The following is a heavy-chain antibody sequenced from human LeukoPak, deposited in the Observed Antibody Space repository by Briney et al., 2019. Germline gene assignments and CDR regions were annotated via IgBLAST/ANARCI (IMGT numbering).Heavy chain of an antibody. CDR2: FYYTGSI. CDR1: GGSISSTSNY. Sequence: SETLSLTCLVSGGSISSTSNYWGWIRQSPGRGLEWIGSFYYTGSIFDNRSLRSRVTISIDMSKNRFLLKLTSVTAADTAVYYCARNSYYYNSGEGAFDIWGQGTMVTVSS. D-gene: IGHD3-22*01. CDR3: ARNSYYYNSGEGAFDI. J-gene: IGHJ3*02. V-gene: IGHV4-39*07.